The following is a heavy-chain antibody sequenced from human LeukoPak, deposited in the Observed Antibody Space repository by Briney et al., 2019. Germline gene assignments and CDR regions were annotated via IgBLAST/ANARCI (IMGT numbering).Heavy chain of an antibody. CDR3: ARDRLALLWFGELQDV. J-gene: IGHJ6*04. D-gene: IGHD3-10*01. CDR2: ISSSSSYI. Sequence: KPGGSLRLSCAASGFTFSSYSMNWVRQAPGKGLEWVSSISSSSSYIYYADSVKSRFTISRDNAKNSLYLQMNSLRAQDTAVYYCARDRLALLWFGELQDVWGKGTTVTVSS. V-gene: IGHV3-21*01. CDR1: GFTFSSYS.